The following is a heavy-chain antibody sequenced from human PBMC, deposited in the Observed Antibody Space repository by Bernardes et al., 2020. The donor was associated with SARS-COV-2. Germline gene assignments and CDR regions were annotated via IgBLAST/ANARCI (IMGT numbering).Heavy chain of an antibody. V-gene: IGHV3-66*01. D-gene: IGHD2-15*01. CDR3: AAEAAVVGAAVLAADALDI. CDR1: GFAVSSSY. CDR2: IYAGGTT. Sequence: GGSLRLSCAASGFAVSSSYMSWVRQAPGKGLEWVSDIYAGGTTFYADSVKGRFTISRDFSKNTLFLQMNSLSVADTAAYYCAAEAAVVGAAVLAADALDIWCQGTIVNVSS. J-gene: IGHJ3*02.